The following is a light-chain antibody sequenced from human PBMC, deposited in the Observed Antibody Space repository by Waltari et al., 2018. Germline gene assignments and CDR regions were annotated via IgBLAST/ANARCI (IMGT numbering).Light chain of an antibody. CDR1: QSLVHSDGKTY. CDR2: KVF. V-gene: IGKV2-30*02. Sequence: VVMTQSPLSLPVTLGQPATISCRSSQSLVHSDGKTYLNWFHQRPGQSPRRLIYKVFNRDSGVPDRFSGSGSGTDFTLKISRVEAEDVGAYYRMQATQRPLTFGQGTKVEIK. J-gene: IGKJ1*01. CDR3: MQATQRPLT.